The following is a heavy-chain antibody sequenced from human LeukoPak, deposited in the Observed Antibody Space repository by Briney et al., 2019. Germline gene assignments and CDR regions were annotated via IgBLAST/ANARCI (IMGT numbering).Heavy chain of an antibody. CDR1: GYSFSDYW. CDR3: AIRYSGSYNDY. D-gene: IGHD1-26*01. V-gene: IGHV5-51*01. CDR2: IYPGDSDT. Sequence: GESLKISCKGSGYSFSDYWIGWVRQMPGKGLEWMGIIYPGDSDTRYSPSFQGQVTISADKSISTAYLQWNSLKASDTAMYYCAIRYSGSYNDYWGQGTLVTVSS. J-gene: IGHJ4*02.